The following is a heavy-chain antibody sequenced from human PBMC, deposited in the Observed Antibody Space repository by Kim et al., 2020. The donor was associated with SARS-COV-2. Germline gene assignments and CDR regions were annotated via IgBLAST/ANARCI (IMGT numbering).Heavy chain of an antibody. Sequence: SETLSLTCTVYEGSFSGYHWTWIRQPPGKGLEWIGEIINGGSANYNPSLKSRFTLSLDTSKNYFSLMMTSVTAADTAMYYCARPSVFLWFGNYPEALNIWGQGTNGHRLL. CDR1: EGSFSGYH. J-gene: IGHJ3*02. CDR3: ARPSVFLWFGNYPEALNI. V-gene: IGHV4-34*12. D-gene: IGHD3-10*01. CDR2: IINGGSA.